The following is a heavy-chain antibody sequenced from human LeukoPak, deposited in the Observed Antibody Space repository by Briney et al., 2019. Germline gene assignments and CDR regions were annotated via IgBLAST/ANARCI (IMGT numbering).Heavy chain of an antibody. D-gene: IGHD6-6*01. CDR1: GYTFTTNW. CDR2: IDPSDSYT. V-gene: IGHV5-10-1*01. J-gene: IGHJ4*02. Sequence: GESLKISCKGFGYTFTTNWIAWVRQMPGKGLEWMGRIDPSDSYTNYSPSFQGHVTISADKSISTAYLQWSSLKASDTAMYYCARHEDSMGDYWGQGTLVTVSS. CDR3: ARHEDSMGDY.